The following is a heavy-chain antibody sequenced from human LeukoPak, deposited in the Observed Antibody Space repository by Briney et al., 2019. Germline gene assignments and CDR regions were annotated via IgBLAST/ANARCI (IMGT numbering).Heavy chain of an antibody. J-gene: IGHJ4*02. CDR2: IKPEGSEK. CDR3: ATGGHYYGD. CDR1: GFTFSSYS. V-gene: IGHV3-7*05. D-gene: IGHD3-16*01. Sequence: GGSLRLSCAASGFTFSSYSMDWVRQAPGKGLEWVANIKPEGSEKDYVDSVKGRFTISRDNTKNSLYLQMDSLRAEDTAVYYCATGGHYYGDWGQGTLVTVSS.